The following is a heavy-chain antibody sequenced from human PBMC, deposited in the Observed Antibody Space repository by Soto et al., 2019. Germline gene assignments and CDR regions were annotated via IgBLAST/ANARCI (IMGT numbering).Heavy chain of an antibody. V-gene: IGHV1-69*01. J-gene: IGHJ6*02. D-gene: IGHD2-21*02. CDR2: IIPIFGTA. CDR3: ARGCGGDGCGGYYYYYGMDG. Sequence: QVQLVQSGAEVKTPGSSVKVSCKAYGGTFSSYAISWVRQAPRQGLEWMGGIIPIFGTANYAQKFQGRVTITADESTSTADMERSSLRAEDTAVYYCARGCGGDGCGGYYYYYGMDGWGQGTTVTVS. CDR1: GGTFSSYA.